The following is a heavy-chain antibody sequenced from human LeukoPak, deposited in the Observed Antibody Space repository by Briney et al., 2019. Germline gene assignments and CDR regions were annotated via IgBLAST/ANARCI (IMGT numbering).Heavy chain of an antibody. CDR2: LSGNSGIT. V-gene: IGHV3-48*04. Sequence: GGSLRLSCTASGFSFSDYSMNWVRQAPGQELQWVSILSGNSGITFDADSVKGRFTISRDNAKNSLYLQMNSLRAEDTAVYYCARDPSGYYYYMDVWGKGTTVTVSS. J-gene: IGHJ6*03. CDR3: ARDPSGYYYYMDV. D-gene: IGHD7-27*01. CDR1: GFSFSDYS.